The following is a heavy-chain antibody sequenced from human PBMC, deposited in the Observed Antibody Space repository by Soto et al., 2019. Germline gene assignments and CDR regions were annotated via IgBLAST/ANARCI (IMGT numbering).Heavy chain of an antibody. J-gene: IGHJ4*02. CDR1: GFTFSNYS. CDR2: ITGSRSTI. V-gene: IGHV3-48*02. D-gene: IGHD2-21*01. CDR3: ARAGHVRGDLVDY. Sequence: EVQLVQSGGGLVQPGGSLRLSCAASGFTFSNYSMNWFRQSPAMWLEWVSYITGSRSTIYYAASVRGRFTISRDNARSSLYLQMNSLREEDTAVYYCARAGHVRGDLVDYWGQGNLVIVSS.